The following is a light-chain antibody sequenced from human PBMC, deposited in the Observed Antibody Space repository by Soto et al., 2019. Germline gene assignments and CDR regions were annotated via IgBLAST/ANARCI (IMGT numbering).Light chain of an antibody. Sequence: DIQMTQPPSSLSASVGDRVTITCRTSQRIGTHLNWYHEKPGKAPNLLIHKASHLESGVPSRFSGSGSGTEFTLTISSLQPGDFATYYCQHYNTYPWTFGQGTKVDIK. CDR2: KAS. CDR3: QHYNTYPWT. CDR1: QRIGTH. V-gene: IGKV1-5*03. J-gene: IGKJ1*01.